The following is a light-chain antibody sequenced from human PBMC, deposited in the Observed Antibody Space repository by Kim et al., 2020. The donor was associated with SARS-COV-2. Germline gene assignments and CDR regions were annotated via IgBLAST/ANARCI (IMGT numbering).Light chain of an antibody. V-gene: IGKV3-15*01. CDR3: QQYNHWHWT. CDR1: QSVSSN. CDR2: GAS. Sequence: VSPGERATLSCRASQSVSSNLAWYQQKPGQAPRLLIYGASTRATGVPARFGGSGSGTEFTLTISSLQSEDFAVYSCQQYNHWHWTFGQGTKVDIK. J-gene: IGKJ1*01.